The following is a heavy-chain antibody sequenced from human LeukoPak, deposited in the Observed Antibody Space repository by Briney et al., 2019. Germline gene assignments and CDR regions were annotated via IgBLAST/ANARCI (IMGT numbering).Heavy chain of an antibody. D-gene: IGHD2-2*01. CDR3: ARGSGPRDLVPAAMCY. V-gene: IGHV3-33*01. Sequence: HPGRSLRLSCAASGSTFSSYGMHWVRQAPGKGLEWVAVIWYDGSNKYYADSVKGRFTISRDNSKNTLYLQMNSLRAEDTAVYYCARGSGPRDLVPAAMCYWGQGTLVTVSS. J-gene: IGHJ4*02. CDR2: IWYDGSNK. CDR1: GSTFSSYG.